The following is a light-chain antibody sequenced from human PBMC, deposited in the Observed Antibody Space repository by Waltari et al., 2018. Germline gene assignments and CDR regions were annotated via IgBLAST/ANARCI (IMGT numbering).Light chain of an antibody. CDR1: SSDVGSYTF. Sequence: QSPLAQPASLSGSPGLSLTIACTGTSSDVGSYTFVSRYHQHPRQVPTLIIYDATDRPSGVSSRFSGSKSGNTASLTISGLQAEDEGDYYCNSYTTSGTVVFGGGTKLTVL. J-gene: IGLJ2*01. CDR2: DAT. CDR3: NSYTTSGTVV. V-gene: IGLV2-14*01.